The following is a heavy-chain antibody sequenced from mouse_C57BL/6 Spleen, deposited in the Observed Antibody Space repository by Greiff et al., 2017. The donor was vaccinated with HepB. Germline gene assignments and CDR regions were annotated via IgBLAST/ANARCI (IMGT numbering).Heavy chain of an antibody. J-gene: IGHJ2*01. Sequence: QVQLQQPGAELVKPGASVKLSCKASGYTFTSYWMQWVKQRPGQGLEWIGEIDPSDSYTNYNQKFKGKATLTVDTSSSTAYMQLSSLTSEDSAVYYCASSSTDYWGQGTTLTVSS. CDR2: IDPSDSYT. V-gene: IGHV1-50*01. CDR3: ASSSTDY. CDR1: GYTFTSYW. D-gene: IGHD1-1*01.